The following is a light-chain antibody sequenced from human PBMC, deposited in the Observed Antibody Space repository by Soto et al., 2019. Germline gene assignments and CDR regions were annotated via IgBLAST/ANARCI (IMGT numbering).Light chain of an antibody. CDR3: AAWDDSLSALYV. V-gene: IGLV1-47*02. CDR1: SSNIGSNY. Sequence: VLTQPPPASGTPGQRVTISCSGSSSNIGSNYVYWYQQLPGTAPKLLIYSNNQRPSGVPDRFSGSKSGTSASLAISGLRSEDEADYYCAAWDDSLSALYVFGTGTKVTVL. CDR2: SNN. J-gene: IGLJ1*01.